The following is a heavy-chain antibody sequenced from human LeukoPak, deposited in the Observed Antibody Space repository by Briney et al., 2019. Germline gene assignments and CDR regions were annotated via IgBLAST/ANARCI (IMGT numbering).Heavy chain of an antibody. V-gene: IGHV4-39*07. CDR3: ARDNTMVRGVPGYFDY. D-gene: IGHD3-10*01. CDR2: IYYSGST. CDR1: GGSISSSSYY. J-gene: IGHJ4*02. Sequence: SETLSLTCTVSGGSISSSSYYWGWIRQPPGKGLEWIGSIYYSGSTYYNPSLKSRVTISVDTSKNQFSLKLSSVTAADTAVYYCARDNTMVRGVPGYFDYWGQGTLVTVSS.